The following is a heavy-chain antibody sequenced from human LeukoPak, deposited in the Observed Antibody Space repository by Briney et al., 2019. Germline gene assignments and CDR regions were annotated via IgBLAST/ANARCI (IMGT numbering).Heavy chain of an antibody. CDR3: ARVRPTVAVAGTFWFDP. D-gene: IGHD6-19*01. CDR2: IYYSGST. Sequence: SETLSLTCTVSGGSISSYYWSWIRQPPGKGLEWIGYIYYSGSTNYNPSLKSRVTILVDTSKNQFSLKLSSVTAADTAVYYCARVRPTVAVAGTFWFDPWGQGTLVTVSS. CDR1: GGSISSYY. J-gene: IGHJ5*02. V-gene: IGHV4-59*01.